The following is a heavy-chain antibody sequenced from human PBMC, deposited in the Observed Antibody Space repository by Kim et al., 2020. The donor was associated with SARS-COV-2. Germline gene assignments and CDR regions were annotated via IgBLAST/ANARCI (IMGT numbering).Heavy chain of an antibody. V-gene: IGHV4-59*09. J-gene: IGHJ4*02. Sequence: TSYNPSLNSRVPISVHTSKNQFSLDLGSVTAADTAVYYCARGPNRYYFDYWGQGTLVTVSS. CDR3: ARGPNRYYFDY. CDR2: T.